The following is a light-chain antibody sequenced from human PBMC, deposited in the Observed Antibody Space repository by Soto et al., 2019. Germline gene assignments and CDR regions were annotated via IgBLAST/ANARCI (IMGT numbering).Light chain of an antibody. V-gene: IGLV1-51*01. Sequence: QSVLTQPPSVSAAPGQKVTISCSGSSSNIGGNSVSWYQQLPGTAPKLLIYDDDKRPSGIPDRFSGSKSGTSATLGITGFQTGDEADYYCGSWDSSLSADVFATGTK. CDR1: SSNIGGNS. J-gene: IGLJ1*01. CDR2: DDD. CDR3: GSWDSSLSADV.